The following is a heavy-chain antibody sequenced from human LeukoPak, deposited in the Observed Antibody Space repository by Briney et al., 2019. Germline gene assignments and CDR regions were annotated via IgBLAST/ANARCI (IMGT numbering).Heavy chain of an antibody. J-gene: IGHJ3*02. D-gene: IGHD3-22*01. Sequence: SETLSLTCTVSGGSISSYYWSWIRQPPGKGLEWIGYIYYSGSTNYNPSLKSRVTISVDTSKNQFSLKLSSVTAADTAVYYCARDYYGSSGFHRTFDIWGQGTMVTVSS. CDR3: ARDYYGSSGFHRTFDI. CDR2: IYYSGST. CDR1: GGSISSYY. V-gene: IGHV4-59*01.